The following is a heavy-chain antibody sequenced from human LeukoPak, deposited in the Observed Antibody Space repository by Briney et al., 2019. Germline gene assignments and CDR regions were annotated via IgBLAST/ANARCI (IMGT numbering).Heavy chain of an antibody. J-gene: IGHJ3*02. CDR2: IYTRGST. CDR1: GGSINNYY. V-gene: IGHV4-4*07. D-gene: IGHD2-15*01. CDR3: ARGRYCSADICTGGDAFDI. Sequence: SETLSLTCTVSGGSINNYYWSWIRQPAGKGLEWIGRIYTRGSTNYNPSLKSRVTMSVDTSKNQFSLKLSSVTAADTAVYYCARGRYCSADICTGGDAFDIWGQGTMVSVSS.